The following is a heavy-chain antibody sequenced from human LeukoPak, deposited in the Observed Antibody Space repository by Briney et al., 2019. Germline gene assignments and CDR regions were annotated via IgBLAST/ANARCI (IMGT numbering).Heavy chain of an antibody. CDR1: GFTFSSYG. CDR2: IWYDGSNK. V-gene: IGHV3-33*01. CDR3: ARDPVVDSSGWYFDY. J-gene: IGHJ4*02. Sequence: PGRSLRLSCAASGFTFSSYGMHWVRQAPGKGLEGVAVIWYDGSNKYYADSVKGRFTISRDNSKNTLYLQMNSLRAEDTAVYYCARDPVVDSSGWYFDYWGQGTLVTVSS. D-gene: IGHD6-19*01.